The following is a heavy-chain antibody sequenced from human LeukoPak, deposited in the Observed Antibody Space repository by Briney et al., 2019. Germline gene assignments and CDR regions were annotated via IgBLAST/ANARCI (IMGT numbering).Heavy chain of an antibody. CDR1: GFSFSSYA. J-gene: IGHJ4*02. D-gene: IGHD3-3*01. CDR3: ARSRDKRGEFDY. Sequence: GGSLRLSCATSGFSFSSYAMSWIRQAPGKGLEWVSYISSSGSTIYYADSVKGRFTISRDNAKNSLYLQMNSLIAEDTAVYYCARSRDKRGEFDYWGQGTLVTVSS. V-gene: IGHV3-11*04. CDR2: ISSSGSTI.